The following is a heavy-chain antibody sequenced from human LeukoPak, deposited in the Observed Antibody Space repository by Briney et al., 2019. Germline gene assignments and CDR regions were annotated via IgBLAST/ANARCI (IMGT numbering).Heavy chain of an antibody. Sequence: ASVKVSCKASGYTFTSYGISWVRQAPGQGLEWMGWISAYNGNTNYAQKLQGRVTMTTDTSTSTAHMELRSLRSDDTAVYYCAREEGIVVVPAANPALVGFDPWGQGTLVTVSS. CDR3: AREEGIVVVPAANPALVGFDP. CDR1: GYTFTSYG. J-gene: IGHJ5*02. V-gene: IGHV1-18*01. CDR2: ISAYNGNT. D-gene: IGHD2-2*01.